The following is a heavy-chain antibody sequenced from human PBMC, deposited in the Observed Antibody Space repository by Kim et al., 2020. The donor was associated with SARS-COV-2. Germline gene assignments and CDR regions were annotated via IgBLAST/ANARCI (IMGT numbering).Heavy chain of an antibody. V-gene: IGHV1-69*01. CDR3: ARDGGEYCSGGSCYSH. Sequence: KFQGRVTITADESTSTAYMELSSLRSEDTAVYYCARDGGEYCSGGSCYSHWGQGTLVTVSS. J-gene: IGHJ4*02. D-gene: IGHD2-15*01.